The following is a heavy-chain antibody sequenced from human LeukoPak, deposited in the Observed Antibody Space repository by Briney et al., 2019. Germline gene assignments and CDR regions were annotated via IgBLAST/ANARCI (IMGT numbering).Heavy chain of an antibody. CDR1: GGSFGGYY. CDR3: ARDRSGYYTFDF. V-gene: IGHV4-34*01. CDR2: INHSGST. J-gene: IGHJ4*02. D-gene: IGHD3-3*01. Sequence: SETLSLTCAVYGGSFGGYYWSWIRQPPGKGLEWIGEINHSGSTNYNPSLKSRVTISVDTSKNQFSLKLSSVTAADTAVYYCARDRSGYYTFDFWGQGTLVTVSS.